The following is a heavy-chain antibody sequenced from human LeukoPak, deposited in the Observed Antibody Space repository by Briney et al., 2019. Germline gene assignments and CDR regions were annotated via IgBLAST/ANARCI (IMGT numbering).Heavy chain of an antibody. V-gene: IGHV3-33*06. D-gene: IGHD5-18*01. CDR1: GFTFSSYG. Sequence: GRSLRLSCTASGFTFSSYGMHWVRQAPGKGLEWVAVIWYDGSNKYYAASVKGRFTISRDNSKNTLYLQMNSLRAEDTAVYYFAKDPGTLWGTDMVTGGFDPWGQGTLVTVSS. CDR3: AKDPGTLWGTDMVTGGFDP. J-gene: IGHJ5*02. CDR2: IWYDGSNK.